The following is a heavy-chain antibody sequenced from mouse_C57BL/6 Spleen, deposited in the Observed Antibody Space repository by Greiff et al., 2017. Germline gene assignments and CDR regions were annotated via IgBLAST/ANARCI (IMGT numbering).Heavy chain of an antibody. V-gene: IGHV1-63*01. Sequence: QVQLKQSGAELVRPGTSVKMSCKASGYTFTNYWIGWAKQRPGHGLEWIGDIYPGGGYTNYNEKFKGKATLTADKSSSTAYMQFSSLTSEDSAIYYCARRTTTVPDYYAMDYWGQGTSVTVSS. CDR3: ARRTTTVPDYYAMDY. J-gene: IGHJ4*01. CDR2: IYPGGGYT. D-gene: IGHD1-1*01. CDR1: GYTFTNYW.